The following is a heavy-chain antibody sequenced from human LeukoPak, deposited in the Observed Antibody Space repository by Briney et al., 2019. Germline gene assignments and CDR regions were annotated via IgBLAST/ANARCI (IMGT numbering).Heavy chain of an antibody. CDR1: GFTFDDYA. V-gene: IGHV3-9*01. Sequence: GGSLRLSCAASGFTFDDYAMEWGRHPPGKGLEWVSGISWNSGSISYADSVKGLFTISRDNANNSLYLQMNSLRAEDTALYYCAKDNLPEMAYPDYWGEGTLVTVSS. J-gene: IGHJ4*02. CDR3: AKDNLPEMAYPDY. CDR2: ISWNSGSI. D-gene: IGHD5-24*01.